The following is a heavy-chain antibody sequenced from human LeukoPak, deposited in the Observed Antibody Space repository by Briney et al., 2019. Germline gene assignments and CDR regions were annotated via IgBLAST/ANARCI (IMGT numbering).Heavy chain of an antibody. J-gene: IGHJ4*02. Sequence: PSETLSLTCSVSGGSISSSSYYWGWIRQPPGKGLEWIGSIYYSGSTYYNPSLKSRVTISVDTSKNQFSLKLSSVTAADTAVYYCASSSGWPSFDYWGQGTLVTVSS. V-gene: IGHV4-39*01. CDR1: GGSISSSSYY. CDR3: ASSSGWPSFDY. CDR2: IYYSGST. D-gene: IGHD6-19*01.